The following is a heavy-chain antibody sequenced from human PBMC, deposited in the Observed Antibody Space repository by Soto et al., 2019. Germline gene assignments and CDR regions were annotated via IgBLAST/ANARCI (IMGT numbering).Heavy chain of an antibody. V-gene: IGHV3-49*03. Sequence: LRLSCTASGFTFGDYAMSWFRQAPGKGLEWVGFIRSKAYGGTTEYAASVKGRFTISRDDSKNTLYLQMNSLKTEDTAVYYCTTDKMITFGGVIVPNWFDPWGQGTLVTVSS. CDR2: IRSKAYGGTT. CDR1: GFTFGDYA. CDR3: TTDKMITFGGVIVPNWFDP. J-gene: IGHJ5*02. D-gene: IGHD3-16*02.